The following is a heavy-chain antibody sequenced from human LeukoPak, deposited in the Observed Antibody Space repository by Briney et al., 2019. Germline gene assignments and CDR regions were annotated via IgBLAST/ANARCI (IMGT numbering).Heavy chain of an antibody. Sequence: HAGGSLRLSCAVSGLTLSNYGMSWVRQAPGKGLEWVAGISDGGGSRNYADSVKGRFTISRDNPKNTLYLQMNSLRAEDTAVYFCAKRGVVIRAVIIVGFHKEAYYFDYWGQGALVTVSS. D-gene: IGHD3-10*01. CDR2: ISDGGGSR. CDR3: AKRGVVIRAVIIVGFHKEAYYFDY. V-gene: IGHV3-23*01. J-gene: IGHJ4*02. CDR1: GLTLSNYG.